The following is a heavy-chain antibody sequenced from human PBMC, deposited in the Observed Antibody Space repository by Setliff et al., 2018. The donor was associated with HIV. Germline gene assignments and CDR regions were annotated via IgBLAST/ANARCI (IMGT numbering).Heavy chain of an antibody. J-gene: IGHJ4*02. CDR1: GFTFTNYY. V-gene: IGHV3-11*04. D-gene: IGHD2-21*01. Sequence: LSCAASGFTFTNYYMSWIRQAPGKGLELLSYISVSGTDIKYADSVKGRFTISRDNAKNSLYLQMNSLRAEDTAVYYCATDPRRLSYWGQGTLVTVS. CDR3: ATDPRRLSY. CDR2: ISVSGTDI.